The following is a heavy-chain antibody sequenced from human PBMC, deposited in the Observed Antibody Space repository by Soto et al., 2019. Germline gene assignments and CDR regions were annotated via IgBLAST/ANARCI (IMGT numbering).Heavy chain of an antibody. V-gene: IGHV1-24*01. J-gene: IGHJ3*02. CDR3: ATRPGYCSGGSCYSYAFDI. Sequence: GASVKVSCKVSGYTLTELSMHWVRQAPGKGLEWMGGFDPEDGETIYAQKFQGRVTMTEDTSTDTAYMELSSLRSEDTAVYYCATRPGYCSGGSCYSYAFDIWGQGTMVTVSS. CDR2: FDPEDGET. CDR1: GYTLTELS. D-gene: IGHD2-15*01.